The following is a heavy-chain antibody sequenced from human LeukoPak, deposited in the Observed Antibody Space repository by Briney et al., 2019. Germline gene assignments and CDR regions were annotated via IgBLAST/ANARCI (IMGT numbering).Heavy chain of an antibody. D-gene: IGHD5-18*01. J-gene: IGHJ4*02. Sequence: SVKVSCKASGFTFTTSAVQWVRQARGRRREWIGWIVVGSGNTNYAQMFQGRVTITRDMSTSTAYMELSSLRTEDTAVYYCAAPSRIQLDYWGQGTLVTVSS. CDR1: GFTFTTSA. CDR2: IVVGSGNT. V-gene: IGHV1-58*01. CDR3: AAPSRIQLDY.